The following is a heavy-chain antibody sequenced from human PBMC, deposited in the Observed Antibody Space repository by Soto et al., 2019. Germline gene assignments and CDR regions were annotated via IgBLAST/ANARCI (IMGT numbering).Heavy chain of an antibody. Sequence: SGPTLVNPTQTLTLTCTFSGFSLSTSGVGVGWIRQPPGKALEWLALIYWNDDKRYSPSLKSRLTITKDTSKNQVVLTMTNMDPVDTATYYCAHSSSRTTDTYYLPDYWGQGTLVTVSS. CDR2: IYWNDDK. D-gene: IGHD4-17*01. CDR3: AHSSSRTTDTYYLPDY. CDR1: GFSLSTSGVG. J-gene: IGHJ4*02. V-gene: IGHV2-5*01.